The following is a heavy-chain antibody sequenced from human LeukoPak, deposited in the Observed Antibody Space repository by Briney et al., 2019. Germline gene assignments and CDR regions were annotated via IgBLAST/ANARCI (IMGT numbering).Heavy chain of an antibody. J-gene: IGHJ4*02. CDR3: ARHGVAAAGTDY. D-gene: IGHD6-13*01. V-gene: IGHV4-39*01. CDR2: IFYSGST. Sequence: SETLSLTCTVSGGSISTSNYYWGWIRQPPGKGLEWIGNIFYSGSTYYSPSLRSRVTISLDTSRNQFSLKLSSVTAADTAVYYCARHGVAAAGTDYWGQGTLVTVSS. CDR1: GGSISTSNYY.